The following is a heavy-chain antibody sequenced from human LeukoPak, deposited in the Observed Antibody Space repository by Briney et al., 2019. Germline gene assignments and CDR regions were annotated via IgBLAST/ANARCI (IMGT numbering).Heavy chain of an antibody. Sequence: GGSLRLSCAASGFTSSSYSMNWVRQAPGTGLEWVSSISSSSSYIYYADSVKGRFTISRDNAKNSLYLQMNSLRAEDRAVYYCAIGPGKGGNSHFDYWGQGTLVTVSS. J-gene: IGHJ4*02. CDR1: GFTSSSYS. D-gene: IGHD4-23*01. V-gene: IGHV3-21*01. CDR3: AIGPGKGGNSHFDY. CDR2: ISSSSSYI.